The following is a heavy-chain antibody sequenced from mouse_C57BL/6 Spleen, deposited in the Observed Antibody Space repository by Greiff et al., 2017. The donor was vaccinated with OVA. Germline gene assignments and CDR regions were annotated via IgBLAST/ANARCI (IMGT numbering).Heavy chain of an antibody. CDR3: ARNLPYSPYWYFDV. D-gene: IGHD2-12*01. Sequence: VQLQQSGPGLVAPSQSLSITCTVSGSSLTSYAISWVRQPPGKGLEWLGVIWTGGGTNYNSALKSRLSISKDNSKSQVFLKMNSLQTDDTARYYCARNLPYSPYWYFDVWGTGTTVTVSS. CDR2: IWTGGGT. CDR1: GSSLTSYA. J-gene: IGHJ1*03. V-gene: IGHV2-9-1*01.